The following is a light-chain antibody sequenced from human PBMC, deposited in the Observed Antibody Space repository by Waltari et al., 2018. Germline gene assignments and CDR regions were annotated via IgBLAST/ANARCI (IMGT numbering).Light chain of an antibody. CDR1: QSVSTN. J-gene: IGKJ1*01. Sequence: ETVMTQSPATLSVSPGESATLSCRASQSVSTNLAWYQQKPGQAPRLLIYGASTRATGIPARCSGSGSATEFTLTISSLQSEDFAVYYCQHYNNWPRTFGQGTKVEIK. V-gene: IGKV3-15*01. CDR3: QHYNNWPRT. CDR2: GAS.